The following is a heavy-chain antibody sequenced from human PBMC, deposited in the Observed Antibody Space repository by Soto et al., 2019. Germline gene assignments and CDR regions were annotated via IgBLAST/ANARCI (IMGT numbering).Heavy chain of an antibody. CDR1: GGSISSGGYS. CDR2: IYFRGST. J-gene: IGHJ4*02. V-gene: IGHV4-61*08. D-gene: IGHD5-18*01. Sequence: SETLSLTCAVSGGSISSGGYSWSWIRQPPGKGLEWIGYIYFRGSTNYNPSLKSRVTISVDTSKNQFSLTLSSVTAADTAVYYCARASNKGGSSHGPDYWCPGPLVTVSS. CDR3: ARASNKGGSSHGPDY.